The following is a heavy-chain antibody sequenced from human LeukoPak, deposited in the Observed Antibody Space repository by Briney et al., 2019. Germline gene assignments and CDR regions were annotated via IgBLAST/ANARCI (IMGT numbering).Heavy chain of an antibody. J-gene: IGHJ4*02. CDR3: AKEVLDFDY. CDR1: GYSIISGYD. Sequence: SETLSPTCAVSGYSIISGYDWGWIRQPPEKGLEWIGSIYHSGSTYYNPSLKSRVTISVDTSKNQFSLKLSSVTAADTAVYYCAKEVLDFDYWVQGTLVTVSS. D-gene: IGHD2-2*03. CDR2: IYHSGST. V-gene: IGHV4-38-2*02.